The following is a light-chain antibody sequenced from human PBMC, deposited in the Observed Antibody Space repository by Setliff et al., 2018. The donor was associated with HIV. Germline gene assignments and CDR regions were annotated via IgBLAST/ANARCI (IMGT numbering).Light chain of an antibody. CDR2: STY. CDR3: ASWDDSLNGYV. V-gene: IGLV1-44*01. J-gene: IGLJ1*01. CDR1: SSNVGDNA. Sequence: QSVLTQPPSASGAPGQRVTISCSGSSSNVGDNAVSWYQQLPGTAPKLLIYSTYLRPSGVPARFSGSKSGTSASLAISGLQFEDEADYYCASWDDSLNGYVFGTGTQLTVL.